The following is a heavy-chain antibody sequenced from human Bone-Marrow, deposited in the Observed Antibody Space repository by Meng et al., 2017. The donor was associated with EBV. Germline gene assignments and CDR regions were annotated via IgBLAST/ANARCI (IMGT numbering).Heavy chain of an antibody. J-gene: IGHJ4*02. Sequence: VTLGESGAGGKKPGAAVKVSCKASGYTFTGYYMHWVRQAPGQGLEWMGRINPNSGGTNYAQKFQGRVTMTRDTSISTAYMELSRLRSDDTAVYYCARVLGVIAAVPGYWGQGTLVTVSS. V-gene: IGHV1-2*06. CDR2: INPNSGGT. CDR1: GYTFTGYY. D-gene: IGHD6-13*01. CDR3: ARVLGVIAAVPGY.